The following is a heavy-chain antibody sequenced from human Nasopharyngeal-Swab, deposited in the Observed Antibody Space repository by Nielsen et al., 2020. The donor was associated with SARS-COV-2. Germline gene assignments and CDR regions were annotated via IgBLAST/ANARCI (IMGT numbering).Heavy chain of an antibody. Sequence: GGSLRLSCVASGFTFSIYGMHWVRQAPGKGLEWLASIWYDGSNKYYAGSVKGRFTISRDNSKNTVYLQMNSQRGEDTAVYYCARAPSPDDSSGGGCWGQGTLVTVSS. V-gene: IGHV3-33*01. D-gene: IGHD2-15*01. CDR1: GFTFSIYG. CDR3: ARAPSPDDSSGGGC. J-gene: IGHJ4*02. CDR2: IWYDGSNK.